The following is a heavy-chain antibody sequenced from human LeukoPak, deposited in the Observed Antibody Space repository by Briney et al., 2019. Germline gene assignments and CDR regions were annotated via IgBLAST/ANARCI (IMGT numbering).Heavy chain of an antibody. Sequence: PSETLSLTCTVSGYSISSGYCWGWIRQPPGKGLEWIGSIYHSGSTYYNPSLKSRVTISVDTSKNQFSLKLNSVTAADTAVYYCARTPTVTTLDIWGQGTMVTVSS. J-gene: IGHJ3*02. CDR3: ARTPTVTTLDI. CDR1: GYSISSGYC. V-gene: IGHV4-38-2*02. D-gene: IGHD4-17*01. CDR2: IYHSGST.